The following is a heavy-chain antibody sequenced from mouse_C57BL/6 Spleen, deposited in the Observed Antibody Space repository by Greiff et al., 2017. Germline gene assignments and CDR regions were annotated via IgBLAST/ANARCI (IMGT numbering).Heavy chain of an antibody. CDR1: GFTFSSYA. J-gene: IGHJ4*01. CDR3: ASDRDYYGSRNYAMDY. V-gene: IGHV5-4*03. Sequence: EVKLMESGGGLVKPGGSLKLSCAASGFTFSSYAMSWVRQTPEKRLEWVATISDGGSYTYYPDNVRGRFTISRDNAKNNLYLQMIHLKAEDTAMYSCASDRDYYGSRNYAMDYWGQGTSVTVSS. D-gene: IGHD1-1*01. CDR2: ISDGGSYT.